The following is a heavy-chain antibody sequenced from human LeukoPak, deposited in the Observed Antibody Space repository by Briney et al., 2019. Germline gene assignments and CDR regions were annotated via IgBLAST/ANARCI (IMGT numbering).Heavy chain of an antibody. J-gene: IGHJ4*02. Sequence: PGGSLRLSCAASGFTFSSYAMSWVRQAPGKGLEWVSGISEGGSGTHYADSVKSRFTISRDNSKNTVYLQMNSLRAEDTAVYYCATVGTVWGQGTLVTVSS. CDR2: ISEGGSGT. CDR3: ATVGTV. CDR1: GFTFSSYA. D-gene: IGHD1-26*01. V-gene: IGHV3-23*01.